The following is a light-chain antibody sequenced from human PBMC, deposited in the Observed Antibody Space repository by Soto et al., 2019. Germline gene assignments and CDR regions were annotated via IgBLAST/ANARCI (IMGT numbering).Light chain of an antibody. V-gene: IGKV1-39*01. CDR3: QQSYITPYT. CDR1: QSISVH. CDR2: AAS. J-gene: IGKJ2*01. Sequence: DIQMTQSPSPLPASVGDTVTITCRASQSISVHLNWYQQKGGKVPKLLIYAASNLYSGVPSRFSGSGSETDFALTISSLQPEDFATYYCQQSYITPYTFGQGTRLKIK.